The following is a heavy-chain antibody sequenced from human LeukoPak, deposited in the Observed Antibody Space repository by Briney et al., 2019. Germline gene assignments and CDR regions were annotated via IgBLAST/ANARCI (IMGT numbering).Heavy chain of an antibody. V-gene: IGHV3-73*01. D-gene: IGHD2-15*01. CDR3: TSLLLGYCSGGSCYGFDY. CDR1: GFTFSGSA. J-gene: IGHJ4*02. CDR2: IRSKANSYAT. Sequence: PGGSLKLSCAASGFTFSGSAMHWVRQASGKGLEWVGRIRSKANSYATAYAASVKGRFTISRDDSKNTAYLQMNSLKTEDTAVYYCTSLLLGYCSGGSCYGFDYWGQGTLVTVSS.